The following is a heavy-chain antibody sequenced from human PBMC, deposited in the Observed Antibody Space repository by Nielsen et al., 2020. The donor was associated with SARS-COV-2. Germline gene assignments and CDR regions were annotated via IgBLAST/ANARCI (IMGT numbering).Heavy chain of an antibody. J-gene: IGHJ4*02. CDR1: GFTFSNYG. Sequence: GESLKISCAASGFTFSNYGMHWVRQAPGKGLDWVAVMSYDGSDKYYGDSVKGRFTISRDNSKNTLFLHMSRLRADDTALYYCAKAGGKNAGGIIDYWGPGTLVTVFS. D-gene: IGHD3-16*01. CDR2: MSYDGSDK. CDR3: AKAGGKNAGGIIDY. V-gene: IGHV3-30*18.